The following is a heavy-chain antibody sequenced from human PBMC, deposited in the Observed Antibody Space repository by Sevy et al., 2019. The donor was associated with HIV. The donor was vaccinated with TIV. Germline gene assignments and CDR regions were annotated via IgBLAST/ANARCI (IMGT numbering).Heavy chain of an antibody. V-gene: IGHV1-18*01. D-gene: IGHD2-15*01. CDR2: SNTNNGNA. CDR1: GYTFTSNG. Sequence: ASVKVSCRASGYTFTSNGIAWVRQAPGQGLEGMGWSNTNNGNANNAQKYQGRVTMTTDTSTSTGYMELRSLRSDDTAMYYCARDRGYCSGGSCYIQQWGQGTLVTVSS. J-gene: IGHJ1*01. CDR3: ARDRGYCSGGSCYIQQ.